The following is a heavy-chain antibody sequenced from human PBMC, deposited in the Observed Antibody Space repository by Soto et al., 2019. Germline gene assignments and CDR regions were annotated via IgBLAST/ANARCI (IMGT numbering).Heavy chain of an antibody. CDR2: IYYSGST. CDR3: ARARDTAMATNY. CDR1: GGSISSGGYY. V-gene: IGHV4-31*03. Sequence: QVQLQESGPGLVKPSQTLSLTCTVSGGSISSGGYYWSWIRQHPGKGLEWIGYIYYSGSTYYNPSLKSRVTITVDTSKNQFPLKLSSVTAADTAVYYCARARDTAMATNYWGQGTLVTVSS. D-gene: IGHD5-18*01. J-gene: IGHJ4*02.